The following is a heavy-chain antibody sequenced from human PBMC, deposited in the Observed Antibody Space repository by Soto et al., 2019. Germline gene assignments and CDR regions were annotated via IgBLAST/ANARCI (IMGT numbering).Heavy chain of an antibody. V-gene: IGHV3-30*18. CDR2: SSSDGSNK. Sequence: ESGGGVVHPGRSLRLSCTASGFSFSDFGMHWVRQAPGKGLEWLALSSSDGSNKFYADSVRGRFTVSRDRSENTLHLHMNAVRIDDTAMYYCAKDFSRGPMGMSPDSWGQGTLVIVSS. D-gene: IGHD1-26*01. CDR1: GFSFSDFG. CDR3: AKDFSRGPMGMSPDS. J-gene: IGHJ4*02.